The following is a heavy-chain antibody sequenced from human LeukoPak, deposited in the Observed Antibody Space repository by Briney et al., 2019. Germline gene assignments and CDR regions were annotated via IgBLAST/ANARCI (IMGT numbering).Heavy chain of an antibody. D-gene: IGHD3-10*01. Sequence: SETLSLTRTVSGYSISSGYYWGWIRQPPGKGLEWIGSIYHSGSSYYNPSLKSRVTISVDTSKNQFSLKLSSVTAADTAVYYCARTLWFGESTYWYFDLWGRGTLVTVSS. V-gene: IGHV4-38-2*02. J-gene: IGHJ2*01. CDR1: GYSISSGYY. CDR3: ARTLWFGESTYWYFDL. CDR2: IYHSGSS.